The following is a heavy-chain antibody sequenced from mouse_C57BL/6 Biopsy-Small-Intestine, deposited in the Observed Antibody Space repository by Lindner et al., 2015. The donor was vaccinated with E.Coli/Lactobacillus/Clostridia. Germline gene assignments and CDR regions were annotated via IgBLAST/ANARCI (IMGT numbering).Heavy chain of an antibody. CDR2: IDPYNDGT. Sequence: VQLQESGPELVKPGASVKMSCKASGYTFTSYVIHWVKRKPGQGLEWIGYIDPYNDGTKYNEQFKGKATLTSDKSSNTAYMQLSSLTSEDSAVYFCARREGYLYWGQGTLVTVSA. V-gene: IGHV1-14*01. CDR1: GYTFTSYV. J-gene: IGHJ3*01. D-gene: IGHD2-3*01. CDR3: ARREGYLY.